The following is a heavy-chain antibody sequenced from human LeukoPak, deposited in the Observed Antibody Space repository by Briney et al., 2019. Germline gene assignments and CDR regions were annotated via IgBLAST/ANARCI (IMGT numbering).Heavy chain of an antibody. V-gene: IGHV3-23*01. D-gene: IGHD3-22*01. CDR3: AKHYYYDSKSYYGPWYFDY. CDR2: ISGNGGST. J-gene: IGHJ4*02. Sequence: GGSLRLSCAASGFTFSSYAMTWVRQAPGKGLEWVSTISGNGGSTYLADSVKGRFTISRDNSKNTLYLQMNSLRAEDTAVYFCAKHYYYDSKSYYGPWYFDYWGQGTLVTVSS. CDR1: GFTFSSYA.